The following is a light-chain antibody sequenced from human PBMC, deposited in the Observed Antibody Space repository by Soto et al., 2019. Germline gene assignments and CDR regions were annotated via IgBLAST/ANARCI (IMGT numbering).Light chain of an antibody. J-gene: IGKJ3*01. CDR3: QQYDNLPPFT. Sequence: DIQMTQSPSSLSASVGDRVTITCQASQDISNYLNWYQQKPGKAPKLPIYDASNLETGVPSRLRGSGSGTDFTFTISSLQPEDIATYYCQQYDNLPPFTFGPGTKVDIK. CDR2: DAS. CDR1: QDISNY. V-gene: IGKV1-33*01.